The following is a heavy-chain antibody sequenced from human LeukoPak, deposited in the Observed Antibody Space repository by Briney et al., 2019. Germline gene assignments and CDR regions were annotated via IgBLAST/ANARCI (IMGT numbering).Heavy chain of an antibody. Sequence: TGGSLRLSCATSGFTFSNYWMSWLRQAPGKGLVWVSRIKNDGSSATYAESVKGRFTISRDNARNTLYLQMNGLRVDDTAVYYCAKSDWFDPWGRGILVTVSS. CDR3: AKSDWFDP. CDR2: IKNDGSSA. V-gene: IGHV3-74*01. CDR1: GFTFSNYW. J-gene: IGHJ5*02.